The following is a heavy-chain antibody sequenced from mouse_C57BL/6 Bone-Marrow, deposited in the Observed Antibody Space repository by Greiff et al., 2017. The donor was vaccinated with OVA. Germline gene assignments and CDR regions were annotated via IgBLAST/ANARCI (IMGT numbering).Heavy chain of an antibody. Sequence: QVQLQQSDAELVQPGASVKISCKVSGYTFTDHTIPWMKQRPEQGLEWIGYIYPRDGSTKYNEKFKGKATLTADKSSSTAYMQLNSLTSEDSAVYFCARGDYYGSPWFAYWGQGTLVTVSA. CDR3: ARGDYYGSPWFAY. CDR2: IYPRDGST. CDR1: GYTFTDHT. J-gene: IGHJ3*01. D-gene: IGHD1-1*01. V-gene: IGHV1-78*01.